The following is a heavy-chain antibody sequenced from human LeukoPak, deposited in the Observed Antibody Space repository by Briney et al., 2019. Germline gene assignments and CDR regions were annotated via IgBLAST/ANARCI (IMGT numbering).Heavy chain of an antibody. CDR2: INHSGST. Sequence: SETLSLTCAVYGGSFSGYYWSWIRQPPGKGLEWIGEINHSGSTNYNPSLKSRVTISVGTSKNQFSLKLSSVTAADTAVYYCARGKGVLRYFDWLLSPNWFDPWGQGTLVTVSS. D-gene: IGHD3-9*01. CDR3: ARGKGVLRYFDWLLSPNWFDP. J-gene: IGHJ5*02. V-gene: IGHV4-34*01. CDR1: GGSFSGYY.